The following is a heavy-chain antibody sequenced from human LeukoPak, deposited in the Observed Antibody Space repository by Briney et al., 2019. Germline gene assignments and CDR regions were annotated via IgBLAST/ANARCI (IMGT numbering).Heavy chain of an antibody. V-gene: IGHV4-39*01. D-gene: IGHD2-2*01. CDR2: IYYSGST. J-gene: IGHJ4*02. CDR1: GGSISSSSYY. Sequence: PSETLSLTCTVSGGSISSSSYYWGWIRQPPGKGLEWIGSIYYSGSTYYNPSLKSRATISVDTSKNQFSLKLSSVTAADTAVYYCPISLWAGYCSSTSCFYFDYWGQGTLVTVSS. CDR3: PISLWAGYCSSTSCFYFDY.